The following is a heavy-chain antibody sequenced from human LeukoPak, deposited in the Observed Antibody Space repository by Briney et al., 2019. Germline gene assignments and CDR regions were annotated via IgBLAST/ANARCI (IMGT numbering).Heavy chain of an antibody. D-gene: IGHD3-10*01. Sequence: PGRSLRLSCAASGFTFSTYGMHWVRQAPGKGLEWVAVISYDGSNKYYAGSVKGRFTISRDNSKNTLYLQMNSLRAEDTAMYYCAKDRGGRPNYYGFSYYFDYWGQGTLVTVSS. J-gene: IGHJ4*02. CDR1: GFTFSTYG. CDR2: ISYDGSNK. CDR3: AKDRGGRPNYYGFSYYFDY. V-gene: IGHV3-30*18.